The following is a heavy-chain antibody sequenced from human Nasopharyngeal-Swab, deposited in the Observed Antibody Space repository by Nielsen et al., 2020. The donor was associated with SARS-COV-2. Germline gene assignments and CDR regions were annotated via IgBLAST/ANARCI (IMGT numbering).Heavy chain of an antibody. J-gene: IGHJ4*02. CDR1: GFTFSTFG. CDR3: ARDEAGTANSGFDY. D-gene: IGHD1-1*01. Sequence: GESLKISCAASGFTFSTFGMHWVRQAPGKGLEWVAVIWYDGSNKYYADSVKGRFTISRDNSKNTLYLQMNSLRAEDTATYYCARDEAGTANSGFDYWGQGTLVTVSS. CDR2: IWYDGSNK. V-gene: IGHV3-33*01.